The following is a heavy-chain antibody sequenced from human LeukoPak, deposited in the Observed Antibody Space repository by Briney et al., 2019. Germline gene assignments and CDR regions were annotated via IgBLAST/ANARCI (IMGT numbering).Heavy chain of an antibody. CDR3: ARDATPTKDIVVVPAAQTWGY. J-gene: IGHJ4*02. Sequence: SVKVSCKASGGTFSSYAISWVRQAPGQGLEWMGGIIPIFGTANYAQKFQGRVTITADVSTSTAYMELSSLRSEDTAVYYCARDATPTKDIVVVPAAQTWGYWGQGTLVTVSS. D-gene: IGHD2-2*01. V-gene: IGHV1-69*13. CDR2: IIPIFGTA. CDR1: GGTFSSYA.